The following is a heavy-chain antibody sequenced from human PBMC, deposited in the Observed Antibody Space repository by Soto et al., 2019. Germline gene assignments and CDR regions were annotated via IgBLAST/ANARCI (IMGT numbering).Heavy chain of an antibody. J-gene: IGHJ3*02. CDR1: GFSLSNARMG. D-gene: IGHD2-15*01. CDR3: ARIRSSGGSTDAFDI. Sequence: SGPVLVNPTETLTLTCTVSGFSLSNARMGVSWIRQPPGKALEWLAHIFSNDEKSYSTSLKSRLTISKDTSKSQVVLTMTNMDPVDTATYYCARIRSSGGSTDAFDIWGQGTMVTVSS. V-gene: IGHV2-26*01. CDR2: IFSNDEK.